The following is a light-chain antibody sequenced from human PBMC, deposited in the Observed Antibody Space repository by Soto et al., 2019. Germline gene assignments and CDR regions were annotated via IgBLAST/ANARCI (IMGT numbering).Light chain of an antibody. CDR3: QHYNNWLGA. CDR2: GAS. CDR1: QAISSN. Sequence: EIVMTQSPATLSVSRGEIATLSCSANQAISSNVAWYQQKPGQAPRLLIYGASTRATGIPDRFSGSGSGTEFTLTISSLQSEDFAVYYCQHYNNWLGAFGGGTKVDI. V-gene: IGKV3-15*01. J-gene: IGKJ4*01.